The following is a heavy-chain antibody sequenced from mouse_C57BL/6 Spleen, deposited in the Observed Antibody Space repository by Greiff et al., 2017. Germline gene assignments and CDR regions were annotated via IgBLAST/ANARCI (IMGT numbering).Heavy chain of an antibody. Sequence: EVKLMESGGGLVQPKGSLKLSCAASGFSFNTYAMNWVRQAPGKGLEWVARIRSKSNNYATYYADSVKVRFTISSDDSERMLYLQMNNLKTEDTAMYYSEEHAGYGNYAMDDWGQGTSVTVAS. CDR2: IRSKSNNYAT. CDR1: GFSFNTYA. D-gene: IGHD2-2*01. CDR3: EEHAGYGNYAMDD. J-gene: IGHJ4*01. V-gene: IGHV10-1*01.